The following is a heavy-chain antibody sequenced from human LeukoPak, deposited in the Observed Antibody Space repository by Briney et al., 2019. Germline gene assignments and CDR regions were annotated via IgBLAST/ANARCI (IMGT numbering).Heavy chain of an antibody. CDR3: ACGVFCSGGSCYGEYYYYYMDV. J-gene: IGHJ6*03. CDR2: IIPIFGTA. V-gene: IGHV1-69*06. D-gene: IGHD2-15*01. Sequence: ASVKVSCKASGGTFSSYAISWVRQAPGQGLEWMGGIIPIFGTANYAQKFQGRVTITADKSTSTAYMELSSLRSEDTAVYYCACGVFCSGGSCYGEYYYYYMDVWGKGTTVTVSS. CDR1: GGTFSSYA.